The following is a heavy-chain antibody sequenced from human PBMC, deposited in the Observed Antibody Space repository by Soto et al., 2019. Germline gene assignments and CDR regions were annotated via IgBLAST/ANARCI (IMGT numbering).Heavy chain of an antibody. CDR2: TKSKTDGGTT. CDR1: GFTFSNAW. V-gene: IGHV3-15*01. D-gene: IGHD4-17*01. J-gene: IGHJ6*02. Sequence: EVQLVESGGGLVKPGGSLRLSCAASGFTFSNAWMSWVRQAPGKGLEWVGRTKSKTDGGTTVYAAPVKGRFTISRDDSKNTLYLQMNSLQTEDTAVYYCTTEERYGDYLKYYYGMDAWGQGTTVTVS. CDR3: TTEERYGDYLKYYYGMDA.